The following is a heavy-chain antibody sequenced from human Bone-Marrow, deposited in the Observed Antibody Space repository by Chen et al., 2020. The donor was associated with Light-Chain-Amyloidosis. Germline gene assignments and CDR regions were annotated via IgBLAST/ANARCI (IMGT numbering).Heavy chain of an antibody. CDR2: IDPKSGDT. CDR3: ATAPSYWYGD. D-gene: IGHD3-10*01. Sequence: QVQLVQSGSEVKKPGASVTVSCRASGYTFTGYYIHWVRQAPGQGLEWMGRIDPKSGDTNYAQKFQGRVTMTGDATITAAHMELTNLRYDYTAVYYCATAPSYWYGDWGQGTLVTVSS. V-gene: IGHV1-2*06. J-gene: IGHJ4*02. CDR1: GYTFTGYY.